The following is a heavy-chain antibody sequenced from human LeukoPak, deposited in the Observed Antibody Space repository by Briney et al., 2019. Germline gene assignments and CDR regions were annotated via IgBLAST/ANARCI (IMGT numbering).Heavy chain of an antibody. J-gene: IGHJ4*02. Sequence: PGGSLRRSCAASGFIFSNYAMNWVRQAPGKGLEWVAFMGGSSSTMYYADSVKGRFIISRDNANNSLYLQMNSLRAEDTAVYYCVRDGGSKGVYYYWGQGTLVTVSS. CDR2: MGGSSSTM. D-gene: IGHD2-8*01. V-gene: IGHV3-48*01. CDR3: VRDGGSKGVYYY. CDR1: GFIFSNYA.